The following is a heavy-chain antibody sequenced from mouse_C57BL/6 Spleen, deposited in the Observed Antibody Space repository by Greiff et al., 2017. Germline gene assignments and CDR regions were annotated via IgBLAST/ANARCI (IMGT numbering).Heavy chain of an antibody. J-gene: IGHJ2*01. V-gene: IGHV1-15*01. CDR2: IDPETGGT. CDR1: GYTFTDYE. Sequence: VQLQQSGAELVRPGASVTLSCKASGYTFTDYEMHWVKQTPVHGLEWIGAIDPETGGTAYNQKFKGKAILTADKSSSTAYMELRSLTSEDSAVYYCTDRAITTVVAGGFDYWGQGTTLTVSS. CDR3: TDRAITTVVAGGFDY. D-gene: IGHD1-1*01.